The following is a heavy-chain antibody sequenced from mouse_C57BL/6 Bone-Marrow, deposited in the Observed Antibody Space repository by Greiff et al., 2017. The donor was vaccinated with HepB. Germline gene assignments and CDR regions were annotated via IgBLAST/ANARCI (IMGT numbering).Heavy chain of an antibody. Sequence: VQLQESGAELARPGASVKLSCKASGYTFTSYGISWVKQRTGQGLEWIGEIYPRSGNTYYNEKFKGKATLTADKSSSTAYMALRSLTSEDSAVYFCARGEDDYSYYCDYWGQGTTLTVSS. D-gene: IGHD2-4*01. CDR2: IYPRSGNT. CDR3: ARGEDDYSYYCDY. CDR1: GYTFTSYG. V-gene: IGHV1-81*01. J-gene: IGHJ2*01.